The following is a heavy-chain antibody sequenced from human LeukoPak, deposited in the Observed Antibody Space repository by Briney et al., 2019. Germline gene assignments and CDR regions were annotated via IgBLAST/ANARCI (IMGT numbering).Heavy chain of an antibody. CDR3: AKYYLEGRCFDY. CDR1: GYTFTSYD. Sequence: GASVKVSCKASGYTFTSYDINWVRQATGQGLEWMGWINPKSGGTNYAQKFQGRVTMTRETSIRTVSMELSRLRSDDTAVYYCAKYYLEGRCFDYWGQGTLVIVSS. CDR2: INPKSGGT. J-gene: IGHJ4*02. V-gene: IGHV1-2*02. D-gene: IGHD2/OR15-2a*01.